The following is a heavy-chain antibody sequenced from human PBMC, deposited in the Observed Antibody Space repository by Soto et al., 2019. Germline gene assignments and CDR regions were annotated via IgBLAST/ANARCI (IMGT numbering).Heavy chain of an antibody. CDR3: ARRGAVAGLHY. CDR1: GFTFSNYW. D-gene: IGHD6-19*01. Sequence: EVQLVESGGGLVQPGGSLRVSCAASGFTFSNYWMNWVRQAPGKGLVWVSRINSDGGSTCYADSVKGRFTISRDNAQNTIDLQTNSMRADDRAIGYCARRGAVAGLHYWGQGTLVTVSS. V-gene: IGHV3-74*01. J-gene: IGHJ4*02. CDR2: INSDGGST.